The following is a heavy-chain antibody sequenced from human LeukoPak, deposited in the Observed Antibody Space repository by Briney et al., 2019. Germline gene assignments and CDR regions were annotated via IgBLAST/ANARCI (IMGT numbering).Heavy chain of an antibody. D-gene: IGHD3-3*01. Sequence: GGSLRLSCAASGFTVSSNYMSWVRQAPGKGLEWVSVIYSGGSTYYADSVKGRFTISRDNAENSRYLQMNSLRAEDTAVYYCARAKNYDYSLWDVWGQGTTVTVSS. J-gene: IGHJ6*01. CDR2: IYSGGST. V-gene: IGHV3-53*01. CDR3: ARAKNYDYSLWDV. CDR1: GFTVSSNY.